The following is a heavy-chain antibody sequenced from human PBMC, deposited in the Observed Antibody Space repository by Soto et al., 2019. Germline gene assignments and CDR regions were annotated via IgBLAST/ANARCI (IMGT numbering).Heavy chain of an antibody. D-gene: IGHD3-22*01. CDR1: GASVTSDDYY. V-gene: IGHV4-30-4*01. CDR3: ARDPIFYYASSGYGGSYFDY. Sequence: SETLSLTCAVSGASVTSDDYYWSWIRQPPGKGLEWIGYTYHSGSTYYNPSLKSRVSISDTSQNQFSLKLTSLTAADTAVYYCARDPIFYYASSGYGGSYFDYWGQGSRVTVSS. CDR2: TYHSGST. J-gene: IGHJ4*02.